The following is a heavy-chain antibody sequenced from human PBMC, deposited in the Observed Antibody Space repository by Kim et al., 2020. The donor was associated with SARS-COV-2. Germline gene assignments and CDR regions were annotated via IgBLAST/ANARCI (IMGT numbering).Heavy chain of an antibody. Sequence: GGSLRLSCAASGFTFSSYAMSWVRQAPGKGLEWVSAISGSGGSTYYADSVKGRFTISRDNSKNTLYLQMNSLRAEDTAVYYCAKGSLYGRLRYFDWLYDYWGQGTLVTVSS. CDR2: ISGSGGST. D-gene: IGHD3-9*01. V-gene: IGHV3-23*01. CDR1: GFTFSSYA. CDR3: AKGSLYGRLRYFDWLYDY. J-gene: IGHJ4*02.